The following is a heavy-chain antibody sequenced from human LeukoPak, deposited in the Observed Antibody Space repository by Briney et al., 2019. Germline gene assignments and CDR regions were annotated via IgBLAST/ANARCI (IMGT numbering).Heavy chain of an antibody. CDR1: GGSISSYY. Sequence: SETLSLTCTVSGGSISSYYWSWIRQPPGKGLEWIGYIYYSGSTNHNPSLKSRVTISVDTSKNQFSLKLSSVTAADTAVYYCARGVGGPYYHGMDVWGQGTTVTVSS. J-gene: IGHJ6*02. CDR3: ARGVGGPYYHGMDV. D-gene: IGHD5/OR15-5a*01. CDR2: IYYSGST. V-gene: IGHV4-59*01.